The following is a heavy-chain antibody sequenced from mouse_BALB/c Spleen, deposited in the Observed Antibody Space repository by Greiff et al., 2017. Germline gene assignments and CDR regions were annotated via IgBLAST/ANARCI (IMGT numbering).Heavy chain of an antibody. V-gene: IGHV1S135*01. Sequence: EVQLQQSGPELAKPGASVKVSCKASGYAFTSYNMYWVKQSHGKSLEWIGYIDPYNGGTSYNQKFKGKATLTVDKSSSTAYMHLNSLTSEDSAVYYCARGHYYGSSFYAMDYWGQGTSVTVSS. CDR1: GYAFTSYN. D-gene: IGHD1-1*01. CDR2: IDPYNGGT. CDR3: ARGHYYGSSFYAMDY. J-gene: IGHJ4*01.